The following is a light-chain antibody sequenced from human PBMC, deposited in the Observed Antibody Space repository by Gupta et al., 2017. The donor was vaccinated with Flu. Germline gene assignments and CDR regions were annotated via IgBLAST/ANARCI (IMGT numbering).Light chain of an antibody. CDR2: RNN. Sequence: QSVLTQPPSASGTPGQRVTIPCSGSSPNIGNNFVFWYRQLPGTTPKLLIYRNNERPSGVPDRFSGSKSGTSASLGITGLRSEDDSDYYCATWDDSLSGWVFGGGTKLTVL. J-gene: IGLJ3*02. V-gene: IGLV1-47*01. CDR1: SPNIGNNF. CDR3: ATWDDSLSGWV.